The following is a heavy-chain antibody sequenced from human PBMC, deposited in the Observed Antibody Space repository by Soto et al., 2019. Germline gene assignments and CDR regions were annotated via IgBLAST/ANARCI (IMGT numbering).Heavy chain of an antibody. CDR1: GFTFRSYA. V-gene: IGHV3-30*14. CDR2: ISYDEIYN. CDR3: ARALDFWSAYFYY. D-gene: IGHD3-3*01. Sequence: GGSLRLSCAASGFTFRSYAMHWVRQAPGKGLEWVAIISYDEIYNYYADSEKGRFTISRDNAKNTLYLQMNSLRTEDTAVYYCARALDFWSAYFYYWGQGSPVTVSS. J-gene: IGHJ4*02.